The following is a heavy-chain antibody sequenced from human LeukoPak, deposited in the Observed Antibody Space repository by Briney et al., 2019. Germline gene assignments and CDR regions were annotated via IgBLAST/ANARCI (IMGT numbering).Heavy chain of an antibody. Sequence: PGGSLRLSCAASGFTFSSYWMHWVRQAPGKGLVWVSRINNDGSSTTYADSVKGRFTISRDNAKNMMYLQMNGLRGEDTAVYYCARGAPASSHHDYWGQGTLVTVSS. V-gene: IGHV3-74*01. CDR2: INNDGSST. D-gene: IGHD6-25*01. J-gene: IGHJ4*02. CDR1: GFTFSSYW. CDR3: ARGAPASSHHDY.